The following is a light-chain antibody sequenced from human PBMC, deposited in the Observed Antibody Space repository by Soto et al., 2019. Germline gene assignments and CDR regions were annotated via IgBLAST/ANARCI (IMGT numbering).Light chain of an antibody. CDR2: DTS. V-gene: IGKV3-15*01. J-gene: IGKJ5*01. CDR1: QSVRNK. CDR3: LQYNILRWCT. Sequence: VLSQYLGTVSLTPGEKATLSSRVSQSVRNKVAWYQHKPGQTPRVIIYDTSTRAAGIPARFGGSGYGTYVTRASSGLQAFDFEVYYGLQYNILRWCTFGQGTRLEI.